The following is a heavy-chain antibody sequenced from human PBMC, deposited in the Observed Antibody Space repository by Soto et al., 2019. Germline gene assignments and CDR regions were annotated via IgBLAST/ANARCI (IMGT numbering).Heavy chain of an antibody. D-gene: IGHD3-9*01. J-gene: IGHJ4*02. CDR1: GYTFTSYA. Sequence: ASVKVSGKASGYTFTSYAMHWVRQAPGQRLEWMGWINAGNGNTKYSQKFQGRVTITRDTSASTAYMELSSLRSEDTAVYYCASSSYFVAPFDYWGQGTLVTVSS. V-gene: IGHV1-3*01. CDR3: ASSSYFVAPFDY. CDR2: INAGNGNT.